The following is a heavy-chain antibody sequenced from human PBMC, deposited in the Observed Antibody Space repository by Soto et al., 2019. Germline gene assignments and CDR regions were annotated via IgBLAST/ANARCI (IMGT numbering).Heavy chain of an antibody. CDR3: ARGRGYCSGGSCYTKYYYYGMDV. V-gene: IGHV1-18*04. J-gene: IGHJ6*02. Sequence: ASVKVSGKASGYTFTSYGISWVRQAPGQGLEWMGWISAYNGNTNYAQKLQGRVTMTTDTSTSTAYMELRSLRSDDTAVYYCARGRGYCSGGSCYTKYYYYGMDVWGQGTTVTVSS. CDR1: GYTFTSYG. CDR2: ISAYNGNT. D-gene: IGHD2-15*01.